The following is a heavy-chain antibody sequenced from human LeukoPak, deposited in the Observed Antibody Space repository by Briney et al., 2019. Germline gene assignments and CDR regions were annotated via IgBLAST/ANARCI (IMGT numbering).Heavy chain of an antibody. V-gene: IGHV3-11*04. CDR1: GFTFSDYY. CDR2: ISSSGSTI. CDR3: ARRVPAAVWYFDL. J-gene: IGHJ2*01. D-gene: IGHD2-2*01. Sequence: SGGSLRLSCAASGFTFSDYYMSWIRQAPGKGLEWVSYISSSGSTIYYADSVKGRFTISRDNAKNSLYLQMNSLRAEDTAVYYCARRVPAAVWYFDLWGRGTLVTVSS.